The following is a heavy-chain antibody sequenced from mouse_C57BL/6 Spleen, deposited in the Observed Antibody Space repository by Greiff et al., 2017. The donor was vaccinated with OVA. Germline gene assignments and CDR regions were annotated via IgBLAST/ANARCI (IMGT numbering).Heavy chain of an antibody. CDR3: ARENYGSSYVNYFDY. Sequence: DVQLQESGPGMVKPSQSLSLTCTVTGYSITSGYDWHWIRHFPGNKLEWMGYISYSGSTNYNPSLKSRISITHDTSKNHFFLKLNSVTTEDTATYYCARENYGSSYVNYFDYWGQGTTLTVSS. CDR2: ISYSGST. J-gene: IGHJ2*01. V-gene: IGHV3-1*01. D-gene: IGHD1-1*01. CDR1: GYSITSGYD.